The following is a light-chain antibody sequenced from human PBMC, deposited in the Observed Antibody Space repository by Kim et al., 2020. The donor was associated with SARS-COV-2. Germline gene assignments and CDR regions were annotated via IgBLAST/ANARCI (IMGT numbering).Light chain of an antibody. CDR3: QQYGSSSWT. J-gene: IGKJ1*01. Sequence: SPGERATLSCRATQSVSSSYLAWYQQKPGQAPRLLIYGASSRATGIPDRFSGSGSGTDFTLTISRLEPEDLAVYYCQQYGSSSWTFVQGTKVDIK. CDR2: GAS. CDR1: QSVSSSY. V-gene: IGKV3-20*01.